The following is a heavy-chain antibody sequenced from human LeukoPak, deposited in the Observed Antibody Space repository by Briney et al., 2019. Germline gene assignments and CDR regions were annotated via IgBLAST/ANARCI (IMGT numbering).Heavy chain of an antibody. CDR3: ARGIAYYYYYGMDV. D-gene: IGHD2-15*01. J-gene: IGHJ6*02. CDR1: GYTFTSYG. V-gene: IGHV1-18*01. CDR2: ISAYNGNT. Sequence: ASVKVSCKASGYTFTSYGISWVRQAPGQGLEWMGWISAYNGNTNYAQKLQGRVAMTTDTSTSTAYMELRSLRSDDTAVYYCARGIAYYYYYGMDVWGQGTTVTVSS.